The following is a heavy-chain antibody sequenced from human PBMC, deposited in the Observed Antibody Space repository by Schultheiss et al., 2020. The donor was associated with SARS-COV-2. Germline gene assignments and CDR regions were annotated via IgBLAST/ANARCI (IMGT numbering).Heavy chain of an antibody. Sequence: GESLKISCAASGFTFSSYAMHWVRQAPGKGLEWVAVISYDGSNKYYADSVKGRFTISRDNSKNTLYLQMNSLRAEDTAVYYCARDIGPTTVTTGWFDPWGQGTLVTVSS. D-gene: IGHD4-17*01. V-gene: IGHV3-30-3*01. CDR1: GFTFSSYA. CDR3: ARDIGPTTVTTGWFDP. J-gene: IGHJ5*02. CDR2: ISYDGSNK.